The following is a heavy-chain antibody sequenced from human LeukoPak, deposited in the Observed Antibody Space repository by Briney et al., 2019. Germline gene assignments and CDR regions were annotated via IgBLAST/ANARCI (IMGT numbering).Heavy chain of an antibody. CDR1: GFTFSDSY. V-gene: IGHV3-11*01. J-gene: IGHJ4*02. D-gene: IGHD6-19*01. CDR3: ARSSGYSSGYYVY. Sequence: GGSLRLSCAASGFTFSDSYMSWIRQAPGKGLEYLSYISGSGHDIMYADSVRGRFTISRDNARNSLYLQMNSLRAEDTAVYYCARSSGYSSGYYVYWGQGTLVTVSS. CDR2: ISGSGHDI.